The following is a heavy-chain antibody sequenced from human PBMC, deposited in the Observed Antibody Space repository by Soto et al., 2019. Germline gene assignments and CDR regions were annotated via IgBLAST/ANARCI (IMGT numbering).Heavy chain of an antibody. CDR3: ARDNCSSNSCYTAVDY. CDR1: GYTFTSYG. J-gene: IGHJ4*02. D-gene: IGHD2-2*02. V-gene: IGHV1-18*04. Sequence: RASVKVSCKASGYTFTSYGISWVRQAPGQGLEWMGWISAYNGNTNYAQKLQGRVTMTTDTSTRTAYMELRSLRSDDTAVYYCARDNCSSNSCYTAVDYWAQGTLVTVSP. CDR2: ISAYNGNT.